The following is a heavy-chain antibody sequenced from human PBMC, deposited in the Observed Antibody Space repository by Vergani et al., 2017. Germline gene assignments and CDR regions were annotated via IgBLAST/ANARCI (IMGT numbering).Heavy chain of an antibody. J-gene: IGHJ4*02. Sequence: EVQLVESGGGLVKPGGSLRLSCAASGFTFSSYSMNWVRQAPGKGLEWVSSISSSSSYIYYADSVKGRFTISRDNAKNSLYLQMNSLRAEDTALYYCAKDGSDYGDYFDYWGQGTLVTVSS. D-gene: IGHD4-17*01. V-gene: IGHV3-21*04. CDR3: AKDGSDYGDYFDY. CDR1: GFTFSSYS. CDR2: ISSSSSYI.